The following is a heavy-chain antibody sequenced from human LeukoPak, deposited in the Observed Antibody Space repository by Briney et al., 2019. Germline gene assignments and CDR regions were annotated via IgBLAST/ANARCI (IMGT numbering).Heavy chain of an antibody. CDR1: GGSISSYY. CDR3: ATVVAATYHFDY. CDR2: IYYSGST. V-gene: IGHV4-59*12. J-gene: IGHJ4*02. Sequence: SETLSLTCTVSGGSISSYYWSWIRQPPGKGLEWIGYIYYSGSTNYNPSLKSRVTISVDTSKNQSSLKLSSVTAADTAVYYCATVVAATYHFDYWGQGTLVTVSS. D-gene: IGHD2-15*01.